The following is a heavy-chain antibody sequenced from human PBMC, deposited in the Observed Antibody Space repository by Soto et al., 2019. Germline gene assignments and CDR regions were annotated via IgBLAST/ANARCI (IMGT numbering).Heavy chain of an antibody. V-gene: IGHV4-59*01. CDR3: ERARRRWLQLIDY. CDR1: GGSISSYY. Sequence: SETLSLTCTVSGGSISSYYWSWIWQPPGKGLEWIGYIYYSGSTNYNPSLKSRVTISVDTSKNQFSLKLSSVTAADTAVYYCERARRRWLQLIDYWGQGTLVTVSS. D-gene: IGHD5-12*01. J-gene: IGHJ4*02. CDR2: IYYSGST.